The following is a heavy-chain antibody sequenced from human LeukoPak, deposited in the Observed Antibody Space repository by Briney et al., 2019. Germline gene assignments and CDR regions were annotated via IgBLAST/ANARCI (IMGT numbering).Heavy chain of an antibody. J-gene: IGHJ4*02. CDR3: ARTAANDY. Sequence: GGSLRLSCAGSGFTFSSYAMAWVRQTPEKGLEWVSVTSESGDNTYYGDSVKGRFTVSRDNSKNTLYLQMNSLRAEDTAIYYCARTAANDYWGQGTLVTVSS. CDR1: GFTFSSYA. CDR2: TSESGDNT. V-gene: IGHV3-23*01. D-gene: IGHD6-13*01.